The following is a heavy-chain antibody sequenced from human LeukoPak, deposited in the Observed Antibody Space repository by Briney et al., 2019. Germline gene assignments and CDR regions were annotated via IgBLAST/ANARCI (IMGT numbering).Heavy chain of an antibody. D-gene: IGHD3-10*01. CDR1: GGSFSGYY. CDR3: ARSRYFYPRDALDI. J-gene: IGHJ3*02. Sequence: SETLSLTCAVYGGSFSGYYWSWIRQPPGKGLEWIGEINHSGSTNYNPSLKSRVTISVDTSKNQFSLKLYFVTAADTAVYYCARSRYFYPRDALDIWGQGTMVTVSS. CDR2: INHSGST. V-gene: IGHV4-34*01.